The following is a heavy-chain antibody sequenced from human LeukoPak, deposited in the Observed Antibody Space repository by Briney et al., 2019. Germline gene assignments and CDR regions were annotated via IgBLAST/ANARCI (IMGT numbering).Heavy chain of an antibody. CDR2: ISGSGGST. D-gene: IGHD4-23*01. Sequence: GGSLRLSCAASGFTFSNYAMSWVRRAPGKGLEWVSAISGSGGSTYYADSVKGRFTISRDNSKNTLYLQMNSLRAEDTAVYYCAKDPDYGGNSDAFDIWGQGTMVTVSS. V-gene: IGHV3-23*01. CDR1: GFTFSNYA. J-gene: IGHJ3*02. CDR3: AKDPDYGGNSDAFDI.